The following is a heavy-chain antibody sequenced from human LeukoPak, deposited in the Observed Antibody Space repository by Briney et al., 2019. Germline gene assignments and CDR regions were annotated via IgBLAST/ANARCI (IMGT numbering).Heavy chain of an antibody. CDR3: VKGSASSRPYYFDY. V-gene: IGHV3-23*01. CDR1: GFTFNNYA. D-gene: IGHD2-15*01. Sequence: SGGSLRLSCAASGFTFNNYAMSWVRQAPGKGLEWFSAITDSGGDTYYADSVKGRFTISRDNSKNTLDLQMSSLRAEDTAVYYCVKGSASSRPYYFDYWDQGALVTVSS. CDR2: ITDSGGDT. J-gene: IGHJ4*02.